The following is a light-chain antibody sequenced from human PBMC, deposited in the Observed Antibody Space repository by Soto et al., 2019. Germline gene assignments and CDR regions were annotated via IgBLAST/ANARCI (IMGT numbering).Light chain of an antibody. Sequence: QSALTQPPSVSGSPGQSVTISCPGTTSDVGTYNRVSWYQQPPGKAPKLMIYEVTNRPSGVSNRFSGSKSVNTASLTISGLQPEDEADYYCSSYTSSSTPDVFGTGTKVTVL. CDR3: SSYTSSSTPDV. J-gene: IGLJ1*01. CDR1: TSDVGTYNR. CDR2: EVT. V-gene: IGLV2-18*02.